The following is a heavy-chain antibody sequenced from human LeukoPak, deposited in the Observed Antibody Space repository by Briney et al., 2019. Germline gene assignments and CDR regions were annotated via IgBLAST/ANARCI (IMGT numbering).Heavy chain of an antibody. CDR2: ISYDGSNK. J-gene: IGHJ4*02. Sequence: GGSLRLSCAASGFTFGSYAMHWVRQAPGKGLEWVAVISYDGSNKYYADSVTGRFTISRDNSKNTLYLQVNSLRAEDTAVYYCAGLGYCSGGSCYGTGPFDYWGQGTLVTVSS. CDR3: AGLGYCSGGSCYGTGPFDY. V-gene: IGHV3-30*04. CDR1: GFTFGSYA. D-gene: IGHD2-15*01.